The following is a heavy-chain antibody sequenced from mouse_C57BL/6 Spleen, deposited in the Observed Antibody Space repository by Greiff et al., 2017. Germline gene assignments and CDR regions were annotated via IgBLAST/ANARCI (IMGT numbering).Heavy chain of an antibody. D-gene: IGHD1-1*01. CDR3: ARSRAYTTVVVFDY. Sequence: VQLQQPGTELVKPGASVKLSCKASGYTFTSYWMHWVKQRPGQGLEWIGNINPSNGGTNYNEKFKSKATLTVDKSSSTAYMQISSLTSEDSAVYYCARSRAYTTVVVFDYWGQGTTLTVSS. CDR1: GYTFTSYW. J-gene: IGHJ2*01. CDR2: INPSNGGT. V-gene: IGHV1-53*01.